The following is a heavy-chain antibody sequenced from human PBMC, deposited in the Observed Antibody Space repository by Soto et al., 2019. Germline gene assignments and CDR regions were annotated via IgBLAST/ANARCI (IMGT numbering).Heavy chain of an antibody. J-gene: IGHJ5*02. CDR1: GYTFTSYG. Sequence: ASVKVSCKASGYTFTSYGISWVRQAPGQGLEWMGWISAYNGNTNYAQKLQGRVTMTTDTSTSTAYMELRSLRSDDTAVYYCARDCSGGSCYSGVDWFDPRGQGTLVTVSS. CDR2: ISAYNGNT. D-gene: IGHD2-15*01. CDR3: ARDCSGGSCYSGVDWFDP. V-gene: IGHV1-18*01.